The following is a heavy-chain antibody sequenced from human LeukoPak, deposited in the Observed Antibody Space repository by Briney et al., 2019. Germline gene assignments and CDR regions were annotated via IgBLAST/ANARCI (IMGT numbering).Heavy chain of an antibody. J-gene: IGHJ3*02. CDR3: ATDYYDGSGLAPSAAFDI. CDR1: GFTFSSFG. CDR2: IRYDGSNK. Sequence: GGSLRLSCAASGFTFSSFGIHWVRQAPGKGLEWVAFIRYDGSNKYYADSVKGRFTISRDNPKNTLYLQMNSLRAEDTAVYYCATDYYDGSGLAPSAAFDIWGQGTMVTVSS. V-gene: IGHV3-30*02. D-gene: IGHD3-22*01.